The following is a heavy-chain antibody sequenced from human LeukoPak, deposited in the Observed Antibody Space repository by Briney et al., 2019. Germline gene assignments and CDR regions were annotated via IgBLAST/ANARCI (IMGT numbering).Heavy chain of an antibody. J-gene: IGHJ6*03. D-gene: IGHD4-17*01. CDR3: ARDNDAVTPQDYYYYYMDV. CDR1: GGTFSSYA. V-gene: IGHV1-69*05. Sequence: EASVKVSCRASGGTFSSYAISWVRQAPGQGLEWMGGIIPIFGTANYAQKFQGRVTITTDESTSTAYMELSSLRSEDTAVYYCARDNDAVTPQDYYYYYMDVWGKGTTVTVSS. CDR2: IIPIFGTA.